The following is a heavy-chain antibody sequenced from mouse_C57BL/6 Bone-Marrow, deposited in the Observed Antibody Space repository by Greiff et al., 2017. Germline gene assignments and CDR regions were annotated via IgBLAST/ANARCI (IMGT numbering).Heavy chain of an antibody. D-gene: IGHD3-2*02. CDR2: IDPSDSYT. CDR1: GYTFTSYW. Sequence: QVQLKQPGAELVKPGASVKLSCKASGYTFTSYWMQWVKQRPGQGLEWIGEIDPSDSYTNYNQKFKGKATLTVATSSSTAYMQLSSLTSEDSAVYYCARPLDSSGYVWFAYWGQGTLVTVSA. J-gene: IGHJ3*01. CDR3: ARPLDSSGYVWFAY. V-gene: IGHV1-50*01.